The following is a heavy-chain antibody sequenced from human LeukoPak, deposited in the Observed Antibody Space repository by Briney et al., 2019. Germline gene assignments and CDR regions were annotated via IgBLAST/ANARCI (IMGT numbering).Heavy chain of an antibody. CDR3: AKESSGGWYFDY. D-gene: IGHD6-19*01. V-gene: IGHV3-23*01. CDR1: AFTFNNYW. Sequence: GGSLRLSCVASAFTFNNYWMHWVRQAPGKGLEWVSSIPASGGSTYYADSVKGRFTIARDNSKNSLYLQMNSLRAEDTAVYYCAKESSGGWYFDYWGQGTLVTVSS. J-gene: IGHJ4*02. CDR2: IPASGGST.